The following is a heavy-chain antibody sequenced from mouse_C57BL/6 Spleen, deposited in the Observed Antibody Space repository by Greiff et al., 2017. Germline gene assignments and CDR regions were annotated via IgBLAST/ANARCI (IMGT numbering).Heavy chain of an antibody. CDR3: ARRAYYYGSREYYFDY. V-gene: IGHV8-12*01. D-gene: IGHD1-1*01. Sequence: QVTLKESGPGILQSSQTLSLTCSFSGFSLSTSGMGVSWIRQPSGKGLEWLAHIYWDDDKRYNPSLKSRLTISKGTSRNQVFLKITSVDTADTATYYCARRAYYYGSREYYFDYWGQGTTLTVSS. J-gene: IGHJ2*01. CDR1: GFSLSTSGMG. CDR2: IYWDDDK.